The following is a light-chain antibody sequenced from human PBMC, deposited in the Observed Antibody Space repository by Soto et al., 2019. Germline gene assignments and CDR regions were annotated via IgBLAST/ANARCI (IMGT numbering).Light chain of an antibody. J-gene: IGKJ1*01. CDR2: RAS. V-gene: IGKV3-15*01. CDR1: QTIYSN. Sequence: IQMTQSPATLSVSPGERATLSCRASQTIYSNVAWYQQRPGQAPRLLIYRASARATGIPARFSGSGSGTEFTLNIGSLQSEDSAVYYCQQYQNLWTCGQGTKVEIK. CDR3: QQYQNLWT.